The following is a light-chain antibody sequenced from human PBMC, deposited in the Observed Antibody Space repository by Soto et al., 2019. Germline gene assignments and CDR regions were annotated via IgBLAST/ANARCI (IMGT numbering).Light chain of an antibody. CDR2: DVS. J-gene: IGLJ1*01. CDR1: SSDVGGYNY. Sequence: ALTQPASVSGSPGQSITISCTGTSSDVGGYNYVSWYQQHPGKAPKLMLYDVSNRPSGVSDRFSGSKSGNTASLTISGLQAEDEGDYYCCSYTSSSTYVFGTGTKLTVL. V-gene: IGLV2-14*03. CDR3: CSYTSSSTYV.